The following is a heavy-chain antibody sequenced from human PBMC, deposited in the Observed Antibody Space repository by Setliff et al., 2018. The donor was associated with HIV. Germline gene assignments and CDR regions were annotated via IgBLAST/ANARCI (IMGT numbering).Heavy chain of an antibody. CDR1: GGTVSSYA. Sequence: GASVKVSCKASGGTVSSYAINWVRQAPGQGLEWMGWISAHNGRINYAQKFQGRVTMTTDTSTSTAYMQLSSLRSDDTAVYYCARGRNYDSSGYGDYYYYMDVWGKGTTVTVSS. D-gene: IGHD3-22*01. V-gene: IGHV1-18*01. CDR3: ARGRNYDSSGYGDYYYYMDV. CDR2: ISAHNGRI. J-gene: IGHJ6*03.